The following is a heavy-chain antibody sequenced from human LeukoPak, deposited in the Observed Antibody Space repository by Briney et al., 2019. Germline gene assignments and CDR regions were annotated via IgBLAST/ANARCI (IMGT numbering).Heavy chain of an antibody. CDR1: GVSVSSGTYY. D-gene: IGHD3-10*01. J-gene: IGHJ4*02. CDR2: IYYTGST. V-gene: IGHV4-61*01. Sequence: SQTLSLTCTVSGVSVSSGTYYWSWLRQPPGKGLEWIGYIYYTGSTNYNPSLKSRLTISVDTSKNQFSLKLSSVTAADTAVYYCARRGGSGRSFDYWGQGTLVTVSS. CDR3: ARRGGSGRSFDY.